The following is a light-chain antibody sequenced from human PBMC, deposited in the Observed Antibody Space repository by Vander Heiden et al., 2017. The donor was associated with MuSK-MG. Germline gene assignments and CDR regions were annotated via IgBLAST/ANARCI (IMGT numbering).Light chain of an antibody. CDR2: SYN. J-gene: IGLJ2*01. CDR3: AAWDDSLNGHVV. V-gene: IGLV1-44*01. Sequence: QSVLTHPPSASGTPGQRVTLSCSGSTSNIESKTVNWYQQLPGTAPKRLIDSYNQRPSGVPDRFSGSKSGTSASLAISGLQSEDEADYYCAAWDDSLNGHVVFGGGTKLTVL. CDR1: TSNIESKT.